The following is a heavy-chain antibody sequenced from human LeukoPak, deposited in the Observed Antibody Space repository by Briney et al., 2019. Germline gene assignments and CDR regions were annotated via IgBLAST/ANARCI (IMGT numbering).Heavy chain of an antibody. CDR3: AREKRYGDSPNWFDP. D-gene: IGHD4-17*01. V-gene: IGHV4-30-2*01. Sequence: SETLSLTCAVSGGSISSGGYSWSWIRQTPGKGLEWIGYIYHSGSTYYNPSLKSRVTISVDRSKNQFSLKLSSVTAADTAVYYCAREKRYGDSPNWFDPWGQGTLVTVSS. J-gene: IGHJ5*02. CDR2: IYHSGST. CDR1: GGSISSGGYS.